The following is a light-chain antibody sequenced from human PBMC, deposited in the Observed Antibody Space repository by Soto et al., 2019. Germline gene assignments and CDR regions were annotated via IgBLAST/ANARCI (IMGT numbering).Light chain of an antibody. V-gene: IGKV4-1*01. Sequence: DIVMTQSPDSLAVSLGERATINCKSSQSVLYSSNNKNYLAWYQQKPGQHPKLLIYWASTRESGVPDRFSGSGSGTDFTLTISSLQAEDVAVYYCQQYYITPWTFGQGTKVEIK. CDR1: QSVLYSSNNKNY. CDR2: WAS. CDR3: QQYYITPWT. J-gene: IGKJ1*01.